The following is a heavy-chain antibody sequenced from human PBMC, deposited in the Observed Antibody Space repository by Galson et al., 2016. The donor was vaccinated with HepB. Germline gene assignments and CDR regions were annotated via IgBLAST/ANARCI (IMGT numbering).Heavy chain of an antibody. Sequence: SVKVSCKASGYILTSYAVHWVRQAPGQRLEWMGWINGHNGDTNYAQNFQGRVTMTTDTATSTVYMELRSLRTDDTALYYCARDSETKSGRYYSDRWFHPWGQGTLVTVSS. D-gene: IGHD1-26*01. CDR3: ARDSETKSGRYYSDRWFHP. V-gene: IGHV1-3*01. CDR1: GYILTSYA. J-gene: IGHJ5*02. CDR2: INGHNGDT.